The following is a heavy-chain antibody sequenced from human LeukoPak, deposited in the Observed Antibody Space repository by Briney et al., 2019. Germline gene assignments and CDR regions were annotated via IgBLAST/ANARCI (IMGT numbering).Heavy chain of an antibody. V-gene: IGHV3-23*01. CDR2: IRGGGDST. Sequence: ETLSLTCTVSGYSISSGYYWGWIRQPPGKGLEWVSTIRGGGDSTYYADSVKGRFTISRNNSKNRLYLQMNSLRAEDTAVYYCARAGANYGYDMDVWGKGTTVTVSS. CDR3: ARAGANYGYDMDV. D-gene: IGHD4/OR15-4a*01. CDR1: GYSISSGYY. J-gene: IGHJ6*03.